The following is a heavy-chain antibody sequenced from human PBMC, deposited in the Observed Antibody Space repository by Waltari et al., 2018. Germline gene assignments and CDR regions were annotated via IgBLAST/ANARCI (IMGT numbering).Heavy chain of an antibody. CDR2: INSDGIST. CDR1: GFSFSSYW. D-gene: IGHD4-17*01. Sequence: EVQLVESGGGLVQPGGSLRLSCAASGFSFSSYWMHWVRQVPGKGLGWVSRINSDGISTDYADSVKGRFTISRDNAKNTLYLQMNSLRAEDTAVYYCGREGRGVVDYGGYWGQGTLVTVSS. V-gene: IGHV3-74*01. CDR3: GREGRGVVDYGGY. J-gene: IGHJ4*02.